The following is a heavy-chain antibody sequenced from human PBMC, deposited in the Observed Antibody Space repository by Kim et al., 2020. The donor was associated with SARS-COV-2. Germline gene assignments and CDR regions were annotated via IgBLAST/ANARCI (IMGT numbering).Heavy chain of an antibody. V-gene: IGHV3-9*01. CDR2: ISWNSGSI. D-gene: IGHD3-10*01. J-gene: IGHJ4*02. CDR3: AKDGFGAGNLDY. Sequence: GGSLRLSCAASGFTFDDYAMHWVRQAPGKGLEWVSGISWNSGSIGYADSVKGRFTISRDNAKNSLYLQMNSLRAEDTALYYCAKDGFGAGNLDYWGQGT. CDR1: GFTFDDYA.